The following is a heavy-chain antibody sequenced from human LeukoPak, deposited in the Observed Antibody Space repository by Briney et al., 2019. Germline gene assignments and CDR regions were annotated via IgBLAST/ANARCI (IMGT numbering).Heavy chain of an antibody. CDR3: ARQAIQYLSDLFDI. CDR2: MSYGGTP. D-gene: IGHD4-11*01. J-gene: IGHJ4*02. Sequence: PSETLSLTCTVSGGSFSTISYYWGWIRQPPGKGLEWIGSMSYGGTPFYNPSLRSRVTISVDTSRNHFSLKLISVTAADTAVYHCARQAIQYLSDLFDIWGQGTLVTVSS. V-gene: IGHV4-39*01. CDR1: GGSFSTISYY.